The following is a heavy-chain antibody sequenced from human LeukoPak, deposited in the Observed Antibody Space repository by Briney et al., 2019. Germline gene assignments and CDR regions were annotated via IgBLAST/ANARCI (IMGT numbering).Heavy chain of an antibody. J-gene: IGHJ4*02. CDR3: AREVSEGFDF. Sequence: GGSLRLSCTASGFTFSGYSMNWIRQAPGKGLEWVSSFGTRSTSIYHAGSVKGRFAISRDNAKNLLYLQMNSLRAEDTALYYCAREVSEGFDFWGQGTLVTVTS. CDR1: GFTFSGYS. D-gene: IGHD3-22*01. CDR2: FGTRSTSI. V-gene: IGHV3-21*01.